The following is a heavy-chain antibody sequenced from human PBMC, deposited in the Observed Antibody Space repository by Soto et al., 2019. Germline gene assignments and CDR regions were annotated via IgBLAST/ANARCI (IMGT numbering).Heavy chain of an antibody. V-gene: IGHV1-18*01. CDR3: ARDQPFFFDP. CDR1: GYTFTNYV. CDR2: ISAYNGNT. Sequence: GASVKVSCKASGYTFTNYVISWVRQAPGQGLEWMGWISAYNGNTNYAQKFQGRVTMTTDTSTNTAYMELRGLRSDDAAVHYCARDQPFFFDPGGQGILVTVSS. D-gene: IGHD3-16*01. J-gene: IGHJ5*02.